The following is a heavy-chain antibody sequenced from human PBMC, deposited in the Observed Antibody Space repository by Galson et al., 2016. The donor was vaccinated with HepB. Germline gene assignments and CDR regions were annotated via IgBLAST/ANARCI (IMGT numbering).Heavy chain of an antibody. D-gene: IGHD3-9*01. CDR3: ARIYYEILTGLTPWYYFDS. V-gene: IGHV3-74*01. CDR1: GFTFSSNW. J-gene: IGHJ4*02. CDR2: INTDGSTT. Sequence: SLRLSCAASGFTFSSNWMHWVRQAPGKGLVWVSRINTDGSTTNYADSVKGRFTISRDNAKNTLFLQMNSLRAEDTAVYYCARIYYEILTGLTPWYYFDSWGQGTLVTVSS.